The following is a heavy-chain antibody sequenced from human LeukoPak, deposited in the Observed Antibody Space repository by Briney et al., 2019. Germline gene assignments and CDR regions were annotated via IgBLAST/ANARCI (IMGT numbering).Heavy chain of an antibody. J-gene: IGHJ4*02. CDR3: AKKTPGTYPFDS. Sequence: GGSLGFSGSASGFTFSGNARSWVPQTPGKGLKGVSAIIGSGGSTYYAASVKGRFTISRDNSRHTLYLQMTGLGAEDTAVYYCAKKTPGTYPFDSWGQGTLVSVSP. D-gene: IGHD6-13*01. V-gene: IGHV3-23*01. CDR1: GFTFSGNA. CDR2: IIGSGGST.